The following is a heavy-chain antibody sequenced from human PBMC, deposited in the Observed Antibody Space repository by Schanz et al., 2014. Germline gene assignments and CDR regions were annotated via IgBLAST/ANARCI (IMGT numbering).Heavy chain of an antibody. V-gene: IGHV3-NL1*01. CDR2: ISGSGGST. Sequence: QVQLVESGGGVVQPGRSLRLSCAASGFTFSSYGMHWVRQAPGKGLEWVAAISGSGGSTYYADSVKGRFTISRDNSENTLYLQMNSLSADDTAVFYCAKGMGYCSGGTCYDYYYYGLDVWGQGTMVTVSS. CDR1: GFTFSSYG. CDR3: AKGMGYCSGGTCYDYYYYGLDV. D-gene: IGHD2-15*01. J-gene: IGHJ3*01.